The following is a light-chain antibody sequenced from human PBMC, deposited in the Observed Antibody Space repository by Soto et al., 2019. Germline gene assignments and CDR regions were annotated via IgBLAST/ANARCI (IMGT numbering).Light chain of an antibody. CDR3: CSYAASSTYV. Sequence: QSALTQPASVSGSIGQSITISCTGTSSDVGSYNLVSWYQQHPGKAPKLMIYDVTKRPSGVSDRFSGSRSGNTASLTISGLQAEDESDYYCCSYAASSTYVFGSGTKLPS. CDR1: SSDVGSYNL. CDR2: DVT. J-gene: IGLJ1*01. V-gene: IGLV2-23*02.